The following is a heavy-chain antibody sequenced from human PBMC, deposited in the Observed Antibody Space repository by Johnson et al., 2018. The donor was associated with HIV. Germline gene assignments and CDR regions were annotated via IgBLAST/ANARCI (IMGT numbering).Heavy chain of an antibody. V-gene: IGHV3-33*01. Sequence: QVQLVESGGGLIQPGGSLRLSCAASGFTFSSYGMHWVRQAPGKGLEWVAVIWYDGSNKYYADSVKCRFTISRDNSKNTLYLQMNSLRPEDTAVYYCVRGGQWGATDAFDVWGQGTMVTVSS. CDR3: VRGGQWGATDAFDV. CDR2: IWYDGSNK. J-gene: IGHJ3*01. D-gene: IGHD6-19*01. CDR1: GFTFSSYG.